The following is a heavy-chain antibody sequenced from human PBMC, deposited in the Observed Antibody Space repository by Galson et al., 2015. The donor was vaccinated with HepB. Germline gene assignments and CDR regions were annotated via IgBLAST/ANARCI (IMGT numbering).Heavy chain of an antibody. V-gene: IGHV3-30-3*01. J-gene: IGHJ4*02. CDR1: GFTFSSYA. Sequence: SLRLSCAASGFTFSSYAMHWVRQAPGKGLEWVAVISYDGSNKYYADSVKGRFTISRDNSKNTLYLQMNSLRAEDTAVYYCAKDEQVLRFLEWLFALDYWGQGTLVTVSS. D-gene: IGHD3-3*01. CDR3: AKDEQVLRFLEWLFALDY. CDR2: ISYDGSNK.